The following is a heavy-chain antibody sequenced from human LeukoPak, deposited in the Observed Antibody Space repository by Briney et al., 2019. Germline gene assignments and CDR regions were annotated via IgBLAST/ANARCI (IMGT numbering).Heavy chain of an antibody. J-gene: IGHJ4*02. Sequence: GGSLRLSCAASGFTFSSYAMSWVRQAPGKGLECISGFSGSGGSTYYADSVKGRFTISRDNSKNTLYLQMNSLRAEDTAVYYCANIAAVPSFDYWGQGTLVTVSS. V-gene: IGHV3-23*01. CDR2: FSGSGGST. CDR3: ANIAAVPSFDY. CDR1: GFTFSSYA. D-gene: IGHD6-13*01.